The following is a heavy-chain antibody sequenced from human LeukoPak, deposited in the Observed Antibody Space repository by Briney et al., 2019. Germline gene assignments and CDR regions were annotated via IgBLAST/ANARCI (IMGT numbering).Heavy chain of an antibody. J-gene: IGHJ4*02. CDR1: GYTFTSYG. CDR3: ARDPSDSSGYYYGRGYFDY. D-gene: IGHD3-22*01. Sequence: ASVKVSCKASGYTFTSYGIGWVRQAPGQGLEWMGWISAYNGNTNYAQKLQGRVTMTTDTSTSTAYMELRSLRSDDTAVYYCARDPSDSSGYYYGRGYFDYWGQGTLVTVSS. CDR2: ISAYNGNT. V-gene: IGHV1-18*01.